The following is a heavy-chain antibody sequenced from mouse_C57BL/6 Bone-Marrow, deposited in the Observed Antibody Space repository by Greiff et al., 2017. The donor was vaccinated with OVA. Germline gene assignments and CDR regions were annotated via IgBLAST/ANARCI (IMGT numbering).Heavy chain of an antibody. CDR2: IDPSDSET. J-gene: IGHJ4*01. CDR3: ARERGFYYYGSSSPMDY. V-gene: IGHV1-52*01. CDR1: GYTFTSYW. Sequence: VQLQQPGAELVRPGSSVKLSCKASGYTFTSYWMHWVKQRPIQGLEWIGNIDPSDSETHYNQKFKDKATLTVDKSSSTAYMQLSSLTSEDSAVYYCARERGFYYYGSSSPMDYWGQGTSVTVSS. D-gene: IGHD1-1*01.